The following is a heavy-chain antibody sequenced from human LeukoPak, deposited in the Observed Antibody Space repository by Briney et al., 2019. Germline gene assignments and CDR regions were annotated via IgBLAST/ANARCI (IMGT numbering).Heavy chain of an antibody. D-gene: IGHD2-21*02. J-gene: IGHJ3*02. CDR3: ASPGVSRYCGGDCSGAFDI. Sequence: GASVKVSCKASGGTFSSYAISWVRQAPGQGLEWMGGIIPIFGTANYAQKFQGRVTITTDESTSTAYMELSSLRSEDTAVYYCASPGVSRYCGGDCSGAFDIWGQGTMVTVSS. CDR1: GGTFSSYA. V-gene: IGHV1-69*05. CDR2: IIPIFGTA.